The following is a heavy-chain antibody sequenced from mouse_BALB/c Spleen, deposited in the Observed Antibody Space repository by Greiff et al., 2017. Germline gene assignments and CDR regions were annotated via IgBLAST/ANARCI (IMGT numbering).Heavy chain of an antibody. CDR2: ISSGGGST. CDR1: GFAFSSYD. V-gene: IGHV5-12-1*01. Sequence: EVKLVESGGGLVKPGGSLKPSCAASGFAFSSYDMSWVRQTPEKRLEWVAYISSGGGSTYYPDTVKGRFTISRDNAKNTLYLQMSSLKSEDTAMYYCARQREYFDYWGQGTTLTVSS. CDR3: ARQREYFDY. J-gene: IGHJ2*01.